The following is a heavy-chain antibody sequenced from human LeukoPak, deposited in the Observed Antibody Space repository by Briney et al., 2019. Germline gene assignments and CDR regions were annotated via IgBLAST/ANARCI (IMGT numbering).Heavy chain of an antibody. Sequence: SETLSLTCTVSGGSISSYYWSWIRQPPGKGLEWIGYIYYSGSTNYNPSLKSRVAISVDTSKNQFSLKLSSVTAADTAVYYCARGPGVFHFDYWGQGTLVTVSS. CDR3: ARGPGVFHFDY. CDR2: IYYSGST. CDR1: GGSISSYY. V-gene: IGHV4-59*01. D-gene: IGHD3-10*01. J-gene: IGHJ4*02.